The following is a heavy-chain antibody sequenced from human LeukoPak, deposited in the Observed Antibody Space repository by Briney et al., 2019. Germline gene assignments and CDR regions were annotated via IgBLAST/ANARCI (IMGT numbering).Heavy chain of an antibody. J-gene: IGHJ4*02. CDR1: GFTFSSYP. CDR2: TSRDGNAE. V-gene: IGHV3-7*01. D-gene: IGHD3-10*01. Sequence: VGSLRLSCVDPGFTFSSYPMNWVRQAPRKGLEWVCHTSRDGNAESTVDAPRGRFATSRDNAKNTVFLLINSLRVEETAVYYCARDSVDGPFVISLDLWGQGALVTVSS. CDR3: ARDSVDGPFVISLDL.